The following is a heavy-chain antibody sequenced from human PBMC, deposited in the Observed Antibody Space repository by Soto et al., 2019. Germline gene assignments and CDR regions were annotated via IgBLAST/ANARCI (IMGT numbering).Heavy chain of an antibody. V-gene: IGHV1-69*02. D-gene: IGHD6-13*01. Sequence: QVQLVQSGAEVKKPGSSVKVSCKASGGNISSYPISWVRQAPGQGLEWMGRIIPILGIANYAQKFQGRVTITADKATSTAYMELSSLRSEDTAVYYCAGLPNAAGYLDCWGQGTLVTVSS. J-gene: IGHJ4*02. CDR1: GGNISSYP. CDR2: IIPILGIA. CDR3: AGLPNAAGYLDC.